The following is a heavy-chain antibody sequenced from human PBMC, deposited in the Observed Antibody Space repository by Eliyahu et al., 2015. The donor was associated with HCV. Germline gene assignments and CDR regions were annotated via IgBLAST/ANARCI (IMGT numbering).Heavy chain of an antibody. CDR1: GFTFGDYA. J-gene: IGHJ6*02. CDR3: TRFVAGYYYYGMDV. CDR2: IRSKAYGXTT. D-gene: IGHD6-19*01. V-gene: IGHV3-49*03. Sequence: EVQLVESGGGLVQPXRSXRXSCTASGFTFGDYAMSWFRQAPRXGLXXVXFIRSKAYGXTTEYAASVKGRFTISRDDSKSIAYLQMNSLKTEDTAVYYCTRFVAGYYYYGMDVWGQGTTVTVSS.